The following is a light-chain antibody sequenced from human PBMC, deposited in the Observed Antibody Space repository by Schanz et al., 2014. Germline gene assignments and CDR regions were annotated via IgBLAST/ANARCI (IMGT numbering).Light chain of an antibody. Sequence: EIVMTQSPATLSVSPGERATLSCRASQSVNSNLAWYQQKPGQAPRLLIYDASNRATGIPARFSGSGPGTDFTLTISSLEPEDFAVYYCQQYGSSPYTFGQGTKLEIK. CDR3: QQYGSSPYT. J-gene: IGKJ2*01. CDR2: DAS. V-gene: IGKV3D-11*03. CDR1: QSVNSN.